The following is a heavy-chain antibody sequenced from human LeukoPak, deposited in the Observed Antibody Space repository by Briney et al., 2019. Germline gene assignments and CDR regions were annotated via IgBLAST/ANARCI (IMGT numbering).Heavy chain of an antibody. D-gene: IGHD7-27*01. J-gene: IGHJ4*02. V-gene: IGHV1-3*01. CDR1: GYTFTSYA. CDR3: ARGPPNWGYDY. CDR2: INAGYGNT. Sequence: ASVKVSCKASGYTFTSYAMHWVRQAPGQRLEWMGWINAGYGNTKYSQKFQGRVTITRDTSASTAYMELSSLRSEDTAVYYCARGPPNWGYDYWGPGTLVTVSS.